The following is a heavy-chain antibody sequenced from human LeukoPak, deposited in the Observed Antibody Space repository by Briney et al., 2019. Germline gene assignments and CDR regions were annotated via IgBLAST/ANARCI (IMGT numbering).Heavy chain of an antibody. V-gene: IGHV4-59*01. D-gene: IGHD6-19*01. Sequence: SETLSLTCTVSGGSISSYYWSWIRQPPGKGLEWIGYIYYSGSTNYNPSLKSRVTISVDTSKNQFSLKLSSVTAADTAVYYCARLCGWPIYYYYYMDVWGKGTTVTISS. CDR3: ARLCGWPIYYYYYMDV. J-gene: IGHJ6*03. CDR2: IYYSGST. CDR1: GGSISSYY.